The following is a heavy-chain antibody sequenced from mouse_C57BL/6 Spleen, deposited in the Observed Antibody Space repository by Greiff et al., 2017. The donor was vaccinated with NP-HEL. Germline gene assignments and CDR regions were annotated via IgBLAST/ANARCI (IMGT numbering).Heavy chain of an antibody. CDR2: IYPGDGDT. Sequence: QVQLQQSGPELVKPGASVKISCKASGYAFSSSWMNWVKQRPGKGLEWIGRIYPGDGDTNYNGKFKGKATLTADKSSSTAYMQLSSLTSEDSAVYFCSGGGPAWFAYWGQGTLVTVSA. CDR3: SGGGPAWFAY. J-gene: IGHJ3*01. CDR1: GYAFSSSW. V-gene: IGHV1-82*01.